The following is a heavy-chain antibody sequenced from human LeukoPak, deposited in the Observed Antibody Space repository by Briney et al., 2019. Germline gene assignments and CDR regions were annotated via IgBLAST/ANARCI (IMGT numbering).Heavy chain of an antibody. CDR3: ASYPTRLGYYGMDV. CDR1: GGSISSGGYY. Sequence: SQTLSLTCTVSGGSISSGGYYWSWIRQHPGKGLEWIGYIYYSGSTYYNPSLKSRVTISVDTSKNQFSLKLSSVTAADMAVYYCASYPTRLGYYGMDVWGQGTTVTVSS. V-gene: IGHV4-31*03. J-gene: IGHJ6*02. D-gene: IGHD5-12*01. CDR2: IYYSGST.